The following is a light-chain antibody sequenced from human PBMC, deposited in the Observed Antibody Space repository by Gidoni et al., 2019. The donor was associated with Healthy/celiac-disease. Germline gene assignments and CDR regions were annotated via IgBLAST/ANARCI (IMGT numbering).Light chain of an antibody. Sequence: EIVLTQSPATLSVPPGERATLSCRASQSVSSNLAWYQQKPGQAPRLLIYGASTRATGIPARFSGSGSGTEFTLTISSLQSEDFAVYYCQQYYNWPPNTFGQGTKLEIK. CDR3: QQYYNWPPNT. CDR1: QSVSSN. V-gene: IGKV3-15*01. CDR2: GAS. J-gene: IGKJ2*01.